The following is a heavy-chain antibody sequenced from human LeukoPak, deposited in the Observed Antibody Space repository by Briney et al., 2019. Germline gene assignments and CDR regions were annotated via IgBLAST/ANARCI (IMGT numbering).Heavy chain of an antibody. CDR3: ARESYYDFWSGYWRNLDY. J-gene: IGHJ4*02. Sequence: ASVNVSCKASGYTFTSNYIHWVRQAPGQGLEWMGMIYPRDGSTSYAQKFQGRVTVTRDTSTSTVHMELSGLRSEDTAVYYCARESYYDFWSGYWRNLDYWGQGTLVTVSS. D-gene: IGHD3-3*01. CDR1: GYTFTSNY. CDR2: IYPRDGST. V-gene: IGHV1-46*01.